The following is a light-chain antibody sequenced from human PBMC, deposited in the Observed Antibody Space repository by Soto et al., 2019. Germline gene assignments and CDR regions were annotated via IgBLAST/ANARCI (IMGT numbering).Light chain of an antibody. J-gene: IGLJ1*01. CDR2: EGS. Sequence: QSVLNAPATVSVSPGRWITFSCTGTSSDVGSYNLVSWYQQHPGKAPKLMIYEGSKRPSGVSNRFSGSKSGNTASLTITGLQAEDEADYYCCSYAGSSTSYVFGTGTKVTVL. CDR3: CSYAGSSTSYV. CDR1: SSDVGSYNL. V-gene: IGLV2-23*01.